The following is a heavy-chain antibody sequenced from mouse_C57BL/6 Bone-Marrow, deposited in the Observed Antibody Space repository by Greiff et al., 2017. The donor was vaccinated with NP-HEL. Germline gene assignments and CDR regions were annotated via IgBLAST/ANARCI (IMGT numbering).Heavy chain of an antibody. D-gene: IGHD2-3*01. J-gene: IGHJ2*01. CDR1: GYTFTSYW. V-gene: IGHV1-59*01. CDR2: IDPSDSYT. Sequence: QVQLQQPGAELVRPGTSVKLSCKASGYTFTSYWMHWVKQRPGQGLEWIGVIDPSDSYTNYNQKFKGKATLTVDTSSITAYMQLSSRTSADSAVCYCAGWLLRSRWGQGTTLTVSS. CDR3: AGWLLRSR.